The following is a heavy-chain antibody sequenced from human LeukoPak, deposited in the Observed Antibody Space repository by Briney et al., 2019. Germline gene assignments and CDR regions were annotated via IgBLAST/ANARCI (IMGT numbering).Heavy chain of an antibody. Sequence: GGSLSLSCAASGFTFSSYAMSWVRQAPGKGLEWVSAISGSGGSTYYADSVKGRFTISRDNAKNSLYLQMNSLRAEDTAVCYCARPLNYYDSSGDFDYWGQGTLVTVSS. D-gene: IGHD3-22*01. V-gene: IGHV3-23*01. CDR2: ISGSGGST. J-gene: IGHJ4*02. CDR1: GFTFSSYA. CDR3: ARPLNYYDSSGDFDY.